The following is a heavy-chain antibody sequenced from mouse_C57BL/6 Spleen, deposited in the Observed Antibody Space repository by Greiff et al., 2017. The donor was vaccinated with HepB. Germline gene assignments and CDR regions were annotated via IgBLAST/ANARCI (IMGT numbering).Heavy chain of an antibody. D-gene: IGHD2-1*01. V-gene: IGHV1-82*01. J-gene: IGHJ1*03. CDR2: IYPGDGDT. CDR3: ARSYGNYWYFDV. Sequence: VQLQQSGPELVKPGASVKISCKASGYAFSSSWMNWVKQRPGKGLEWIGRIYPGDGDTNYNGKFKGKATLTADKSSSTAYMQLSSLTSEDSAVYFCARSYGNYWYFDVWGTGTTVTVSS. CDR1: GYAFSSSW.